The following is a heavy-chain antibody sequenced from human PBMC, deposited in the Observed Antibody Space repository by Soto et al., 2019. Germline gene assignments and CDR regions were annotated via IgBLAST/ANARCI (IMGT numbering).Heavy chain of an antibody. CDR3: ARGSLITMVRGAPGY. J-gene: IGHJ4*02. CDR2: INPSGGST. V-gene: IGHV1-46*01. CDR1: GYTITAHL. D-gene: IGHD3-10*01. Sequence: ASVKVSCKASGYTITAHLLHWVRQAPGQGLEWMGIINPSGGSTSYAQKFQGRVTMTRDTSTSTVYMELSSLRSEDTAVYYCARGSLITMVRGAPGYWGQGTLVTVSS.